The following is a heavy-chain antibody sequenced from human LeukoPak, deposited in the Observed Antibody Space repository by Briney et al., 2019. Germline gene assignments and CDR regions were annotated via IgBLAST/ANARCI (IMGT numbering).Heavy chain of an antibody. J-gene: IGHJ4*02. Sequence: CRSPSCALARFTSSSYWTHWVRHPPGKGRGWVSRILNVGSPTTYTNSVKGRFTVSRDNTKNTLYLQMNSLRAEDTAVYYCARERKYDSHFDYWGQGTLVTVSS. V-gene: IGHV3-74*01. D-gene: IGHD1-1*01. CDR3: ARERKYDSHFDY. CDR2: ILNVGSPT. CDR1: RFTSSSYW.